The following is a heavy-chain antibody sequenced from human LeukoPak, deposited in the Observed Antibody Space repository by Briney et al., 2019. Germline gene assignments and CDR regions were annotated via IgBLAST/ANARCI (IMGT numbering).Heavy chain of an antibody. CDR2: INPSGGTT. Sequence: ASVKVSCKASGYTFTSYYMHWVRQAPGQGLEWMGIINPSGGTTSYAQKFQGRVTLTRDTSTSTVYMELSCLRSEDTAIYYCARTSGYRNWFDPWGQGTLVIVSS. CDR3: ARTSGYRNWFDP. CDR1: GYTFTSYY. D-gene: IGHD3-22*01. V-gene: IGHV1-46*01. J-gene: IGHJ5*02.